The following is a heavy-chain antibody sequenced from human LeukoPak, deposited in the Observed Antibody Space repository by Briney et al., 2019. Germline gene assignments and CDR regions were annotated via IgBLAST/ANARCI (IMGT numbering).Heavy chain of an antibody. CDR2: INHSGST. D-gene: IGHD3-22*01. Sequence: SETLSLTCAVYGGSFSGYYWSWIRQPPGKRLEWIGVINHSGSTNYNPSLKSRVTISVDTSKNQFSLKLSSVTAADTAVYFCARGPPTDYYDSSGFYYVFDYWGQGTLVTVSS. CDR1: GGSFSGYY. V-gene: IGHV4-34*01. J-gene: IGHJ4*02. CDR3: ARGPPTDYYDSSGFYYVFDY.